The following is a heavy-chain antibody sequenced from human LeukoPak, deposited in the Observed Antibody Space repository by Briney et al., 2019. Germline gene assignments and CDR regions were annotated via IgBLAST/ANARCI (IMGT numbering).Heavy chain of an antibody. V-gene: IGHV4-39*07. J-gene: IGHJ5*02. CDR2: IYYNEAT. D-gene: IGHD2-2*01. CDR3: ARSRPKHIVVVPAAWGWFDP. CDR1: GGSIKSSDYY. Sequence: SETLSLTCSVSGGSIKSSDYYWGWIRQPPGKGLEWVGTIYYNEATQYNPSLKSRVTISVDTSKNQFSLKLSSVTAADTAVYYCARSRPKHIVVVPAAWGWFDPWGQGTLVTVSS.